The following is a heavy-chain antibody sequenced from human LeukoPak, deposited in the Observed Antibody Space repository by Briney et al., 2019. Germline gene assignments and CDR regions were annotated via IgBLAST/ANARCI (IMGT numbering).Heavy chain of an antibody. J-gene: IGHJ4*02. Sequence: GGSLRLSCAASGFTFSSYGMHWVRQAPGKGLEWVAVIWYDGSNKYYVDSVKGRFTISRDNSKNTLYLQMNSLRAEDTAEYFCGRLVGATQDWGQGTLVTVSS. CDR3: GRLVGATQD. CDR1: GFTFSSYG. D-gene: IGHD1-26*01. V-gene: IGHV3-33*01. CDR2: IWYDGSNK.